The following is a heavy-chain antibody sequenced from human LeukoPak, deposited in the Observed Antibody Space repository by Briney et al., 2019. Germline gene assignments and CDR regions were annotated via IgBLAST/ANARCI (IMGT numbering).Heavy chain of an antibody. Sequence: GESLKISFKGSGYSFTGYWIGWVRQMPGKGLEWMGIIYPGDSDTRYSPSFPGQVTISADKSIRTAYLQWSSLKASDTAMYYCARHHSSSFGEVVDYWGQRTLVTVSS. CDR1: GYSFTGYW. J-gene: IGHJ4*02. V-gene: IGHV5-51*01. CDR3: ARHHSSSFGEVVDY. CDR2: IYPGDSDT. D-gene: IGHD6-13*01.